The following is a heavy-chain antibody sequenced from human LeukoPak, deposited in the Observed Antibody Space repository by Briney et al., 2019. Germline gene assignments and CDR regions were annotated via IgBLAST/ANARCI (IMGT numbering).Heavy chain of an antibody. CDR1: AFTFSSYT. CDR3: ARDRSGNYHFDY. D-gene: IGHD1-26*01. V-gene: IGHV3-48*02. CDR2: ISSNSSTI. Sequence: GGSLRLSCVASAFTFSSYTMNWVRQAPGKGLEWVSCISSNSSTIYYADSVKGRFTISRDNAKNSLFLHMNSLRDGDTAVYYCARDRSGNYHFDYWGQGTLVTVSS. J-gene: IGHJ4*02.